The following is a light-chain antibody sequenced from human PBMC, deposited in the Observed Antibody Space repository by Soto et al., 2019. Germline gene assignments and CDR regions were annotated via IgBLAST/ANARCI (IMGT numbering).Light chain of an antibody. CDR2: EGS. Sequence: QSALTQPASVSGSPGQSITISCTGTSSDVGSYNLVSWYQQHPGKAPKLMIYEGSKRPSGVSHRFSGSKSGNTASLTLSGLQAEEEADYYCCSYAGSSTFVFGTGTKLTVL. J-gene: IGLJ1*01. CDR1: SSDVGSYNL. V-gene: IGLV2-23*03. CDR3: CSYAGSSTFV.